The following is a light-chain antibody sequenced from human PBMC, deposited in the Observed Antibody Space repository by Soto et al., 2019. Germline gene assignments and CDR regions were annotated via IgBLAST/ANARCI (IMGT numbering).Light chain of an antibody. Sequence: QSALTQPRSVSGSPGQSVTISCTGTSSDVGGYNYVSWYQQHPGKAPKLMIYDVSKRPSGVPDRFSGSKSGTTASLTMSGLQDEDEADYSGCSYAGSYPVVFGGGTKLTVL. V-gene: IGLV2-11*01. CDR1: SSDVGGYNY. J-gene: IGLJ2*01. CDR3: CSYAGSYPVV. CDR2: DVS.